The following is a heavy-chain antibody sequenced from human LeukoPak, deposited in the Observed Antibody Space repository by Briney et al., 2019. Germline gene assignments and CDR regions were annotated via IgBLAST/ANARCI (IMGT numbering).Heavy chain of an antibody. V-gene: IGHV3-33*06. CDR2: IWYDGGNK. Sequence: PGGSLRLSCAASGFTFSSYGMHWVRQAPGKGLEWVAVIWYDGGNKYYADSVKGRFTISRDNSKNTLYLQMNSLRAEDTAVYYCAKDAGYSSGWYDYWGQGTLVTVSS. CDR1: GFTFSSYG. D-gene: IGHD6-19*01. J-gene: IGHJ4*02. CDR3: AKDAGYSSGWYDY.